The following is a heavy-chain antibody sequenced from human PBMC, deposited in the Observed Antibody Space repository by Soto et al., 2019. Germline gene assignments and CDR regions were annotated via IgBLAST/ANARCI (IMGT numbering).Heavy chain of an antibody. J-gene: IGHJ4*02. CDR2: ISGSGGST. D-gene: IGHD2-2*01. CDR1: GFTFSSYA. CDR3: AKDPYIVVVPAAMFDY. Sequence: PGGSLRLSCAASGFTFSSYAMSWVRQAPGKGLEWVSAISGSGGSTYYADSVKGRFTISRDNSKNTLYLQMNSLRAEDTAVYYCAKDPYIVVVPAAMFDYWGQGTLVTVSS. V-gene: IGHV3-23*01.